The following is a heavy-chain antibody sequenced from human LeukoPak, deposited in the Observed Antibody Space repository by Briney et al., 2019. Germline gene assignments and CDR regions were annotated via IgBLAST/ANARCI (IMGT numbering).Heavy chain of an antibody. V-gene: IGHV3-33*01. D-gene: IGHD3-10*01. Sequence: TGRSLRLSCAASGFTFSSYGMHWVRQAPGKGLEWVAVIWYDGSNKYYADSVKGRFTISRDNSKNTLYLQMNSLRAEDTAVYYCARAPVRGQPPRFDYWGQGTLVTVSS. CDR2: IWYDGSNK. J-gene: IGHJ4*02. CDR1: GFTFSSYG. CDR3: ARAPVRGQPPRFDY.